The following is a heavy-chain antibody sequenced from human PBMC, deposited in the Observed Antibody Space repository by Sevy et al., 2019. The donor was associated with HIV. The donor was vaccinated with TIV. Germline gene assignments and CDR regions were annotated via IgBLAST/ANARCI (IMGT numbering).Heavy chain of an antibody. Sequence: GGSLRLSCAPSGFTLSGYWMHWVRQAPGKGLEWVSYMNSDGPVIKYADFVQGRFIMSRDNAKNTLFLQMNSLTVADTALYYCVRGTSGWYGVDFWGQGTLVTVSS. CDR3: VRGTSGWYGVDF. CDR1: GFTLSGYW. D-gene: IGHD6-19*01. CDR2: MNSDGPVI. J-gene: IGHJ4*02. V-gene: IGHV3-74*01.